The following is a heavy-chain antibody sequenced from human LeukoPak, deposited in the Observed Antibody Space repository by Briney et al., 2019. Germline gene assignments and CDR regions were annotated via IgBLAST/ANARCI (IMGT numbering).Heavy chain of an antibody. Sequence: ASVKVSCKASGYTLTGYDMHWVRQAPGQGLEWMGWINPNSGDTHYAQNFQGRVTLTRDTSISTAYMELSSLRSDDTAVYYCARDSGFYGSGTYSLGYWYFHLWGRGTLVTVSS. CDR3: ARDSGFYGSGTYSLGYWYFHL. D-gene: IGHD3-10*01. CDR2: INPNSGDT. V-gene: IGHV1-2*02. CDR1: GYTLTGYD. J-gene: IGHJ2*01.